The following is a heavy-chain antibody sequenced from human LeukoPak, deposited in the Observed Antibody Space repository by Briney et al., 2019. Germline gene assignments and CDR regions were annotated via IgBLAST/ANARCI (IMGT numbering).Heavy chain of an antibody. J-gene: IGHJ6*03. Sequence: GGSLRLSCAVSGFKFSSYWMSWVRQAPGKGLEWVSAISGSGGSTYYADSVKGRFTISRDNSKNTLYLQMNSLRAEDTAVYYCAKDHGYSSSWYPYYMDVWGKGTTVTVSS. V-gene: IGHV3-23*01. CDR2: ISGSGGST. CDR1: GFKFSSYW. D-gene: IGHD6-13*01. CDR3: AKDHGYSSSWYPYYMDV.